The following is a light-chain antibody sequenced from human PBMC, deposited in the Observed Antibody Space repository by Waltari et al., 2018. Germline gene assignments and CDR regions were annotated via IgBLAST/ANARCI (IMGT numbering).Light chain of an antibody. CDR3: QQYYSTPWT. Sequence: DTVMTQSPDSLAVSLGARPTLHCKSSQSVFYSSNNKNYLAWYQQKTGQPPKLLIYWASTRESGVPDRFSGSGSGTDFTLTISSLQAEDVAVYYCQQYYSTPWTFGQGTKVEIK. J-gene: IGKJ1*01. V-gene: IGKV4-1*01. CDR1: QSVFYSSNNKNY. CDR2: WAS.